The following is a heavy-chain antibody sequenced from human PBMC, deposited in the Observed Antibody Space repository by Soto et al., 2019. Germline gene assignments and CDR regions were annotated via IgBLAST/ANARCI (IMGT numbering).Heavy chain of an antibody. J-gene: IGHJ4*02. CDR1: GTFISHGGYS. V-gene: IGHV4-30-2*01. CDR2: IYHSGST. D-gene: IGHD3-16*01. Sequence: QLQLQESGSGLVKPSQTLSLTCTVSGTFISHGGYSWSWIRQPPGKGLEWIGYIYHSGSTYYNPSLKSRVTISVDTSKNQFSVKLNSVTAADTAVYYCARGRGRGGFDYWGQGTLVTVSS. CDR3: ARGRGRGGFDY.